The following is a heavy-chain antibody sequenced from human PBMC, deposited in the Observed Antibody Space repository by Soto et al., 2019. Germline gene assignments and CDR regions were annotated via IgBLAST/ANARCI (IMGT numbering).Heavy chain of an antibody. V-gene: IGHV3-15*01. D-gene: IGHD4-4*01. CDR2: IKSKTDGGTT. J-gene: IGHJ4*02. CDR1: GFTFSNAW. Sequence: GGSLRLSCAASGFTFSNAWMSWVRQAPGKGLEWVGRIKSKTDGGTTDYAAPVKGRFTISRDDSKNTLYLQMNSLKTEDTAVYYCTTTPIRDYKKKYYFDYWGQGTLVTVSS. CDR3: TTTPIRDYKKKYYFDY.